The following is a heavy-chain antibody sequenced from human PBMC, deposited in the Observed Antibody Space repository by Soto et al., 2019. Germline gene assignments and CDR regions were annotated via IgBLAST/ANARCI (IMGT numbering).Heavy chain of an antibody. J-gene: IGHJ4*02. CDR3: ARDARAYYSDTTGYYYGLYFDF. Sequence: GASVKVSCKASLYTFTGYYMHWVRQAPGQGLEWLGWINPKSGDTNYAPKFRGWVTMTRDTSITTAYMELSRLRSDDTAVYYCARDARAYYSDTTGYYYGLYFDFWGQGTLVTVSS. CDR1: LYTFTGYY. V-gene: IGHV1-2*04. CDR2: INPKSGDT. D-gene: IGHD3-22*01.